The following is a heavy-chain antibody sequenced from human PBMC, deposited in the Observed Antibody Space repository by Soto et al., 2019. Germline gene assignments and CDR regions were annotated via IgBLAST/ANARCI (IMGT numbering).Heavy chain of an antibody. CDR1: GFTFSSYS. Sequence: GSLRLSCAASGFTFSSYSMNWVRQAPGKGLEWVSSINTNSDYIYYADSVKGRFTISRDNAIHSLYLQINSLRAEDTAVYYCARGTADYYDSSGYFEQWGRGALVTVSS. D-gene: IGHD3-22*01. CDR3: ARGTADYYDSSGYFEQ. J-gene: IGHJ4*02. V-gene: IGHV3-21*01. CDR2: INTNSDYI.